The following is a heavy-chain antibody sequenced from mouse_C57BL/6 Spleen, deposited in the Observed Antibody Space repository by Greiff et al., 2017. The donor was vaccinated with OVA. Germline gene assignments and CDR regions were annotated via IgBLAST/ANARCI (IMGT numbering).Heavy chain of an antibody. Sequence: EVQLQQSGPELVKPGASVKISCKASGYTFTDYNMDWVKQSHGKSLEWIGDINPNNGGTIYNQKFKGKATLTVDKSSSTAYMELRSLTSEDSAVYYCARRWMNYFDYWGQGTTLTVSS. CDR3: ARRWMNYFDY. V-gene: IGHV1-18*01. J-gene: IGHJ2*01. CDR1: GYTFTDYN. CDR2: INPNNGGT.